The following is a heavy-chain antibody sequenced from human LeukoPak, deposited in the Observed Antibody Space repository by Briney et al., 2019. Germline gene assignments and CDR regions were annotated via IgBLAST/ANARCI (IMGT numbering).Heavy chain of an antibody. V-gene: IGHV3-30-3*01. J-gene: IGHJ4*02. Sequence: GGSLRLSCAASGFTFSSYAMHWVRQAPGKGLEWVAVISYDGSNKYYADSVKGRFTISRGNSKNTLYLQMNSLRAEDTAVYYCASGANFDYWGQGTLVTVSS. CDR1: GFTFSSYA. CDR3: ASGANFDY. CDR2: ISYDGSNK. D-gene: IGHD1-26*01.